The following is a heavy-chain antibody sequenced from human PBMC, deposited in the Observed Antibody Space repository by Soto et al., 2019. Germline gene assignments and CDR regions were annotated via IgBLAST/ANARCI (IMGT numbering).Heavy chain of an antibody. V-gene: IGHV4-34*01. Sequence: QVQLQQWGAGLLKPSETLSLTCAVYGGSFSGYYWSWIRQPPGKGLEWIGEINHSGSTNYNPSLKSRDTISVDTSKNQFSLKLSAVTAADTAVYYGARGRRCLQTNWFDPWGQGTLVTVSS. CDR2: INHSGST. CDR1: GGSFSGYY. CDR3: ARGRRCLQTNWFDP. D-gene: IGHD1-1*01. J-gene: IGHJ5*02.